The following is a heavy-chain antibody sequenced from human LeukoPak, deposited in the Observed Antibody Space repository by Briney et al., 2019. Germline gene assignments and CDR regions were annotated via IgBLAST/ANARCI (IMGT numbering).Heavy chain of an antibody. Sequence: ASVKVSCKASGGTFSSYAISWVRQGPGRGLEWMGRIIPIFGIANYAQRFQGRVTITADKSTSTAYMELSSLRSEDTAVYYCAVRKGEAVAGTGINWFDPWGQGTLVTVSS. CDR3: AVRKGEAVAGTGINWFDP. CDR1: GGTFSSYA. D-gene: IGHD6-19*01. J-gene: IGHJ5*02. V-gene: IGHV1-69*04. CDR2: IIPIFGIA.